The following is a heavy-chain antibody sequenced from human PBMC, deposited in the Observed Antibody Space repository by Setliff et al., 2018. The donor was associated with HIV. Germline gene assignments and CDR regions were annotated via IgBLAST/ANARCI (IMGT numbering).Heavy chain of an antibody. CDR2: IYWNNNK. D-gene: IGHD1-1*01. CDR3: AYSGRQLRGPYFDF. J-gene: IGHJ4*02. V-gene: IGHV2-5*01. Sequence: FGPTLVNPTQTLTLTCTFSGLSLSTSGVGVGWIRQSPGKALEWLAFIYWNNNKHYSTSLKSRLTVTKDTSKNRVVFTMTNMDPVDTATYYCAYSGRQLRGPYFDFWGLGTPVTVS. CDR1: GLSLSTSGVG.